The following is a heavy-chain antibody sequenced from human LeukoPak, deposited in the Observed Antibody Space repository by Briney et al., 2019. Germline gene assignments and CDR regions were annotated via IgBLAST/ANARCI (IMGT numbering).Heavy chain of an antibody. Sequence: GGSLRLSCAASGFTFSTYTMNWVRQAPGKGLEWVSSITSSSRYIFYADSLKGRFTISRDNAKNSLYLQMNSLRTEDTAVYYCARDFGCCTSTTCPEDYFYFYMDVWGKGTTVTVSS. CDR1: GFTFSTYT. V-gene: IGHV3-21*01. J-gene: IGHJ6*03. CDR3: ARDFGCCTSTTCPEDYFYFYMDV. CDR2: ITSSSRYI. D-gene: IGHD2-2*03.